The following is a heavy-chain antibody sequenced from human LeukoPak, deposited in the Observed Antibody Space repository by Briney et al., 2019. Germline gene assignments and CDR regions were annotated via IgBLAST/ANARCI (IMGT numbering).Heavy chain of an antibody. CDR2: IYNSGST. J-gene: IGHJ4*02. V-gene: IGHV4-59*11. CDR1: GGSISSHY. Sequence: SETLSLTCTVSGGSISSHYWTWIRQPPGKGLEWIGHIYNSGSTNYNPSLKSRVTISLDTSRNQFSLKLTSVTAADTALYYCASEYCTSSTCRFDSWGQGTLVTVSS. D-gene: IGHD2-8*01. CDR3: ASEYCTSSTCRFDS.